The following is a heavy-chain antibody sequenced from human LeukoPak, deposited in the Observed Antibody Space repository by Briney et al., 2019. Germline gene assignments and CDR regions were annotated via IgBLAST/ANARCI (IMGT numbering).Heavy chain of an antibody. J-gene: IGHJ3*02. D-gene: IGHD6-13*01. V-gene: IGHV3-9*01. CDR3: AKIPDAAGSTDGFDI. CDR1: GFTLDVFA. Sequence: PGGSLRLSCAASGFTLDVFAMHWDRQAPGEGLEWVSGIRSNRAYIGYADSVKGRFTISRDNAKNSLYLQMNSLRPEDTALYFCAKIPDAAGSTDGFDIWGQGTMVTVSS. CDR2: IRSNRAYI.